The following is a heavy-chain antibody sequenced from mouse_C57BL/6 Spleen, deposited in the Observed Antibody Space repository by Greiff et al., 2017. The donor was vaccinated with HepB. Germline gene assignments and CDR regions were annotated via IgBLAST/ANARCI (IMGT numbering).Heavy chain of an antibody. V-gene: IGHV5-4*01. CDR3: AIDWGDGYWYFDV. Sequence: EVQLVESGGGLVKPGGSLKLSCAASGFTFSSYAMSWVRQTPEKRLEWVATISDGGSYTYYPDNVKGRFTISRDNAKNNLYLQMSHLKSEDTAMYYCAIDWGDGYWYFDVWGTGTTVTVSS. CDR2: ISDGGSYT. D-gene: IGHD2-13*01. CDR1: GFTFSSYA. J-gene: IGHJ1*03.